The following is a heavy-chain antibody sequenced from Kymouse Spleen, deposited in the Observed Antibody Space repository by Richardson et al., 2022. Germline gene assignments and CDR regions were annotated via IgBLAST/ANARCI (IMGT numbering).Heavy chain of an antibody. CDR3: TSRITIFSGMDV. CDR1: GFTFSNAW. J-gene: IGHJ6*02. CDR2: IKSKTDGGTT. V-gene: IGHV3-15*01. D-gene: IGHD3-3*01. Sequence: EVQLVESGGGLVKPGGSLRLSCAASGFTFSNAWMSWVRQAPGKGLEWVGRIKSKTDGGTTDYAAPVKGRFTISRDDSKNTLYLQMNSLKTEDTAVYYCTSRITIFSGMDVWGQGTTVTVSS.